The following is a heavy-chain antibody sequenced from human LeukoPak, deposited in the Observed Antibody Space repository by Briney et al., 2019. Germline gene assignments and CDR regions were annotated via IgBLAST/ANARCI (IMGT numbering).Heavy chain of an antibody. Sequence: SETLSLTCTVSGGSISSSSYYWGWIRQPPGKGLEWIGTVYYGRTTYYNPSLDGRVTISLDTSANHFSLQLNSVTAADTAVYYCVRHDGRGGATMGAFDSWGQGSLVTVSP. D-gene: IGHD5-12*01. J-gene: IGHJ5*01. CDR1: GGSISSSSYY. CDR3: VRHDGRGGATMGAFDS. V-gene: IGHV4-39*01. CDR2: VYYGRTT.